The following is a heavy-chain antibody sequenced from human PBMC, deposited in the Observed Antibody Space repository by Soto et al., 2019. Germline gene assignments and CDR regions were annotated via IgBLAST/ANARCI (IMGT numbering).Heavy chain of an antibody. CDR2: IIPMFGTA. D-gene: IGHD5-18*01. V-gene: IGHV1-69*12. CDR1: GGTFSTYA. J-gene: IGHJ4*02. Sequence: QVQLVQSGAEVKKPESSVKVSCKAPGGTFSTYAISWVRQAPGQGLEWMGGIIPMFGTANYAQRFQDRVTITAYESTYTVYMELSSLRSEDTAVYFCASGIQLWLRRINNGYSGWGQGTLVTVSS. CDR3: ASGIQLWLRRINNGYSG.